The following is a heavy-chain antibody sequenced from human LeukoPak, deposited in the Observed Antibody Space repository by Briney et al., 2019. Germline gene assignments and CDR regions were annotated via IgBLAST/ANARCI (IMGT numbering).Heavy chain of an antibody. D-gene: IGHD6-13*01. V-gene: IGHV1-18*01. Sequence: ASVKVSCKASGYTFTSYGISWVRQAPGQGLEWMGWISAYNGNTNYAQKLQGRVTMTTDTSTSTAYMELRSLRSDDTAVYYCARSGLQYSSSWYRTGLDPWGQGTLVTVSS. CDR2: ISAYNGNT. CDR3: ARSGLQYSSSWYRTGLDP. J-gene: IGHJ5*02. CDR1: GYTFTSYG.